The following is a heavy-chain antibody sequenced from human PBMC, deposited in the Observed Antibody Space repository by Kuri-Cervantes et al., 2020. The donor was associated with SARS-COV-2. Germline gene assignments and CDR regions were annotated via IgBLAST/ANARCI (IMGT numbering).Heavy chain of an antibody. Sequence: GESLKISCAASGFTFSNAWMSWVRQAPGKGLEWVGRIKSKTDGGTTDYAAPVKGRFTISRDDSKNTLYLQMNSLKTEDTAVYYCTTDFLPPAVTSPCFDYWGQGTLVTVSS. J-gene: IGHJ4*02. V-gene: IGHV3-15*01. CDR2: IKSKTDGGTT. CDR3: TTDFLPPAVTSPCFDY. D-gene: IGHD4-17*01. CDR1: GFTFSNAW.